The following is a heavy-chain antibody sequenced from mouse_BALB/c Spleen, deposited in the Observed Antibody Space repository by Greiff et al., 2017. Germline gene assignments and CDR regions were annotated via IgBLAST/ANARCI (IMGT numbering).Heavy chain of an antibody. CDR2: INPYNGDT. CDR3: AKGDYYGYLYYFDY. J-gene: IGHJ2*01. D-gene: IGHD1-2*01. Sequence: EVQLQQSGPELVKPGASVKISCKASGYSFTGYFMNWVMQSHGKSLEWIGRINPYNGDTFYNQKFKGKATLTVDKSSSTAHMELRSLASEDSAVYYCAKGDYYGYLYYFDYWGQGTTLTVSS. V-gene: IGHV1-20*02. CDR1: GYSFTGYF.